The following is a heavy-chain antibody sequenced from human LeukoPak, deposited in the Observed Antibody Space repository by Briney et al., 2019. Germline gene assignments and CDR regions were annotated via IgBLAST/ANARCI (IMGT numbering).Heavy chain of an antibody. Sequence: PGGSLRLSCAASRFTFSSYAMSWVRQAPGKGLEWVSAISSGGTSTYYADSVKGRFTISRDNAKNSLSPQINSLRAEDTAVYYCARDSGVGPCLFCSGFDIWGQGTMVTVSS. J-gene: IGHJ3*02. CDR1: RFTFSSYA. CDR3: ARDSGVGPCLFCSGFDI. D-gene: IGHD2-15*01. V-gene: IGHV3-23*01. CDR2: ISSGGTST.